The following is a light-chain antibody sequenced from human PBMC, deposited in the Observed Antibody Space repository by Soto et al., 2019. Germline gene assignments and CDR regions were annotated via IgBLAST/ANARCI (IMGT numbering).Light chain of an antibody. Sequence: IRMTQSPSSLSASTGDRVTITCRASQGISSYLAWYQQKPGKAPKLLIYAASTLQSGVPSRFSGSGSGTDFTLTISCLQSEDFATYYCQQYYSYPQTFGQGTKLEIK. J-gene: IGKJ2*01. CDR3: QQYYSYPQT. V-gene: IGKV1-8*01. CDR2: AAS. CDR1: QGISSY.